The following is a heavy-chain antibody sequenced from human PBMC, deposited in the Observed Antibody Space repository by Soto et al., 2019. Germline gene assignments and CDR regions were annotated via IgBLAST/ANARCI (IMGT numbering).Heavy chain of an antibody. J-gene: IGHJ4*02. CDR3: AKGRGLPSEFDY. CDR1: GFTFSDYA. V-gene: IGHV3-23*01. CDR2: FSNTGGGT. Sequence: GGSLRLSCAASGFTFSDYAMSWVRQAPGKGLEWVSVFSNTGGGTYYADSVKGRFTISRDNSKNMLYLQMTSLRAEDTAVYYCAKGRGLPSEFDYRGPGTLVTVSS.